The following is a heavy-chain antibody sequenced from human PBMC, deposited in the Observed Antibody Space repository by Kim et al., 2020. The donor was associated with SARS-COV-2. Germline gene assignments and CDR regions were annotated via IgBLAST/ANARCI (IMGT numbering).Heavy chain of an antibody. CDR3: ARGRIVLVVAATPGFDY. D-gene: IGHD2-15*01. V-gene: IGHV4-34*01. CDR1: GGSFSGYY. CDR2: INHSGST. Sequence: SETLSLTCAVYGGSFSGYYWSWIRQPPGKGLEWIGEINHSGSTNYNPSLKSRVTISVDTSKNQFSLKLSSVTAADTAVYYCARGRIVLVVAATPGFDYWG. J-gene: IGHJ4*01.